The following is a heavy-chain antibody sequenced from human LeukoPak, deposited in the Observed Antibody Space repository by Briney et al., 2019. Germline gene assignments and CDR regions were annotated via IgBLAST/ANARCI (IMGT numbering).Heavy chain of an antibody. CDR3: ARHWDVAAAGTCYYYGMDV. V-gene: IGHV5-51*01. Sequence: GESLKISCKGSGYSFTSYWIGWVRQMPGKGLEWMGIIYPGDSDTRYSPSFQGQVTISADKSISTAYLQWSSLKASDTAMYYCARHWDVAAAGTCYYYGMDVWGQGTTVTVSS. CDR1: GYSFTSYW. D-gene: IGHD6-13*01. CDR2: IYPGDSDT. J-gene: IGHJ6*02.